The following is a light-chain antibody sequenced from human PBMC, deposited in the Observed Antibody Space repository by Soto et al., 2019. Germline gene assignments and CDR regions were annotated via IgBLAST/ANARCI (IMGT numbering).Light chain of an antibody. CDR3: AAWDDSLSADV. CDR1: SSNVESNS. CDR2: SNN. J-gene: IGLJ1*01. Sequence: QSALTQPPSASGAPGQRVVISCSGGSSNVESNSVNWYQHLPGSAPKLLIFSNNQRPSGVPDRLSGSKSGTSASLAIAGLQSDDEADYYCAAWDDSLSADVFGSGTKLTVL. V-gene: IGLV1-44*01.